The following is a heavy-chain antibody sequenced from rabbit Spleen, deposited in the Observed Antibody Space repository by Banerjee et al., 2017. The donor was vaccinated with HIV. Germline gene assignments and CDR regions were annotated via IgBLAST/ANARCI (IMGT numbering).Heavy chain of an antibody. CDR2: IYTDSSGTT. CDR1: GVSFSGSSY. J-gene: IGHJ6*01. Sequence: QSLEESGGDLVKPGASLTLTCTASGVSFSGSSYMCWVRQAPGKGLELIACIYTDSSGTTYYATWAKGRFTISKTSSTTVTLQMTSLTAADTATYFCARDTGSSFSSYGMDLWGPGTLVTVS. D-gene: IGHD8-1*01. V-gene: IGHV1S40*01. CDR3: ARDTGSSFSSYGMDL.